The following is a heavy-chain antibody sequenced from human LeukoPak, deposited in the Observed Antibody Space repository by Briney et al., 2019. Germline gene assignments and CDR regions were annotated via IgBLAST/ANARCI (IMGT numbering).Heavy chain of an antibody. J-gene: IGHJ4*02. CDR1: GFTFSSYA. CDR3: ARGDDSGYYDYFDY. CDR2: ISGSGGST. D-gene: IGHD3-22*01. Sequence: GGSLRLSCAASGFTFSSYAMSWVRQAPGKGLEWVSAISGSGGSTYYAASVKGRFTISRDFSKNTVFLHMNSLRAEDTAMYYCARGDDSGYYDYFDYWGQGALVTVSS. V-gene: IGHV3-23*01.